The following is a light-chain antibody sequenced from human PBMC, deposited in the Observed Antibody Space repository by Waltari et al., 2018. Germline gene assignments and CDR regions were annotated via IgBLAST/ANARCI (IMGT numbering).Light chain of an antibody. J-gene: IGKJ3*01. V-gene: IGKV2-40*01. CDR3: MQQKALPFT. CDR2: GGS. Sequence: DIVMTQTPLSLPVTPGEPASISCRSSQSLLHTDGYTYLDWYLQKPGQSPQLLIYGGSNRASGVADRFSGSGSGTDFTLKISKVEAEDVGVYYCMQQKALPFTFGPGTKLDIK. CDR1: QSLLHTDGYTY.